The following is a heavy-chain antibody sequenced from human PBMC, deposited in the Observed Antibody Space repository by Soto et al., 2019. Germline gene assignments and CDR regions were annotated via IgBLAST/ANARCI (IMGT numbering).Heavy chain of an antibody. Sequence: EVQLVESGGGLVQPGRSLRLSCAASGFSFDDYAMHWVRQAPGKGLEWVSGINWNSGNIGYADSVKGRFTISRDNAKNSLYLQMNSLRAADTALYYCAKSSGGDCCSYYMDVWGKGTTVTVSS. CDR1: GFSFDDYA. V-gene: IGHV3-9*01. D-gene: IGHD2-21*02. CDR2: INWNSGNI. J-gene: IGHJ6*03. CDR3: AKSSGGDCCSYYMDV.